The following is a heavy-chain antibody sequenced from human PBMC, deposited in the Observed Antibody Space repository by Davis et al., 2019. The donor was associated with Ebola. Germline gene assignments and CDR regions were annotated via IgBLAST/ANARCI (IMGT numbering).Heavy chain of an antibody. Sequence: GESLKISCAASGFTFSSYEMNWVRQAPGKGLEWVSYISSSGSTIYYADSVKGRFTISRDNAKNSLYLQMNSLRAEDTAVYYCARDLLELRIAYGMDVWGQGTTVTVSS. D-gene: IGHD1-7*01. CDR2: ISSSGSTI. CDR1: GFTFSSYE. CDR3: ARDLLELRIAYGMDV. J-gene: IGHJ6*02. V-gene: IGHV3-48*03.